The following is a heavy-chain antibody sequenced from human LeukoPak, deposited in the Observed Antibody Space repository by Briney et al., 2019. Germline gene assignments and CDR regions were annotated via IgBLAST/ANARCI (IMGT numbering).Heavy chain of an antibody. Sequence: GGSLRLSCAASGFIFSNYYLNWVRQAPGKGLEWVSCIHGSASYNYYADSVKGRFTVSRDSAKNSLYLEMSSLRVEDTAVYYCVRAFGGYDSQRFYYNMDVWGKGTTVTVSS. CDR1: GFIFSNYY. J-gene: IGHJ6*03. CDR2: IHGSASYN. D-gene: IGHD5-12*01. CDR3: VRAFGGYDSQRFYYNMDV. V-gene: IGHV3-21*06.